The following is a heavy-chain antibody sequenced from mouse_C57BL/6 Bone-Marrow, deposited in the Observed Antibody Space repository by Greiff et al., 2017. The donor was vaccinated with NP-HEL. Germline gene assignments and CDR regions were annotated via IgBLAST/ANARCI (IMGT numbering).Heavy chain of an antibody. CDR1: GFSLTSYG. CDR3: ARQGGNYTYAMDY. CDR2: IWSDGRT. Sequence: QVQLKESGPGLVAPSQSLSITCTVSGFSLTSYGVHWVRQPPGKGLEWLVVIWSDGRTTYNSALKSRLSISKDTSKSQVFLKMNSLQSDDTAMYYCARQGGNYTYAMDYWGHGTSVTVSS. V-gene: IGHV2-6-1*01. D-gene: IGHD2-1*01. J-gene: IGHJ4*01.